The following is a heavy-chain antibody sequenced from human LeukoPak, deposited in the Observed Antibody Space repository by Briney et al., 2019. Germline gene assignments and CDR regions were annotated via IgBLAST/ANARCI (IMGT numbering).Heavy chain of an antibody. Sequence: GGSLRLSCAGSGFTFSNYNINWVRQAPGKGLEGVSSISSGSSYKYYTDSVKGRFTISRDNDKNSMDLQMNSLRAEDTAVYYCAAGSSWFDYWGQGTLVTVSS. D-gene: IGHD6-13*01. V-gene: IGHV3-21*01. CDR2: ISSGSSYK. CDR1: GFTFSNYN. CDR3: AAGSSWFDY. J-gene: IGHJ4*02.